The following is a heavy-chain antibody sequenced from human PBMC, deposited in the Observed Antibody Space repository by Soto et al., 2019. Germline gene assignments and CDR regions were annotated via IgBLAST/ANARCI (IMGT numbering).Heavy chain of an antibody. CDR1: GGSISSGDYY. J-gene: IGHJ4*02. CDR3: AAVLVGATYDY. V-gene: IGHV4-30-4*08. Sequence: SETLSLTCTVSGGSISSGDYYWSRLRPPPGQGLEWIGNIYYSRSTYYNPSLKSRVNISVDTSKNQFSLKLSSVTAADTAVYYCAAVLVGATYDYWGQGTLVTVSS. CDR2: IYYSRST. D-gene: IGHD1-26*01.